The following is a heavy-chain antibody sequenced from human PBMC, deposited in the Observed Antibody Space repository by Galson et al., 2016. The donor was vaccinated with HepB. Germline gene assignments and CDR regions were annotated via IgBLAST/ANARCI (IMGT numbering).Heavy chain of an antibody. CDR3: AKDRELQYVDWSMPWY. D-gene: IGHD3-9*01. CDR2: TSFDDTNK. V-gene: IGHV3-30*18. Sequence: SLRLSCAASGFIFRRTGMHWVRQAPGKGLEWVAGTSFDDTNKHYADSVKGRFTISRDNSKNTLYLRMNSLTSEDTAVYYCAKDRELQYVDWSMPWYWGQGTLVTVSS. CDR1: GFIFRRTG. J-gene: IGHJ4*02.